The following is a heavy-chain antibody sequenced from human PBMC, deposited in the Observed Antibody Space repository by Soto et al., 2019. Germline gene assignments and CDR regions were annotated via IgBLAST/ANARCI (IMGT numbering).Heavy chain of an antibody. CDR3: ARQEYCSGGSCYPYYFDY. CDR2: IYYSGST. CDR1: GGSISSYY. Sequence: KPSETLSLTCTVSGGSISSYYWSWIRQPPGKGLEWIGYIYYSGSTNYNPSLKSRATISVDTSKNQFSLKLSSVTAADTAVYYCARQEYCSGGSCYPYYFDYWGQGTLVTVSS. J-gene: IGHJ4*02. D-gene: IGHD2-15*01. V-gene: IGHV4-59*08.